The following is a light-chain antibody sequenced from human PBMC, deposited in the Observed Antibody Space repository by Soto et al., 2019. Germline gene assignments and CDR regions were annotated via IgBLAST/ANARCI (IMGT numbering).Light chain of an antibody. Sequence: IQMTQSPSTLSASVGDRVTITCRASQGIRNDLGWYQQKSGKAPKLLIYGASSLQSGVPSRFSGSGSGTDFTLTISSLQPEDFATYYCLHDYNYPYTFGQGTKVDIK. J-gene: IGKJ2*01. CDR2: GAS. V-gene: IGKV1-6*01. CDR1: QGIRND. CDR3: LHDYNYPYT.